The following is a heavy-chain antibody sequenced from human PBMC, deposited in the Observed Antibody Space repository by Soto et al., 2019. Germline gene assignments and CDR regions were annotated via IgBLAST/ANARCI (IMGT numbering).Heavy chain of an antibody. J-gene: IGHJ5*02. Sequence: QVQLVQSGAEVKKPGSSVKVSCKASGGTFSSYAISWVRQAPGQGLEWMGGIIPIFGTANYARKFQGRVTITADESTSTAYMELSSLRSEDTAVYYCARDQRRELKEFHWFDPWGQGTLVTVSS. V-gene: IGHV1-69*01. CDR1: GGTFSSYA. D-gene: IGHD1-26*01. CDR3: ARDQRRELKEFHWFDP. CDR2: IIPIFGTA.